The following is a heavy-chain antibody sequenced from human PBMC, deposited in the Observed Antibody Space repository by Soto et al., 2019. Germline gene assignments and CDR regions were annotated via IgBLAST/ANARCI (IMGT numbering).Heavy chain of an antibody. CDR1: GLTVSSNY. CDR3: ARDRPGDEGDGFDI. D-gene: IGHD3-10*01. CDR2: LYSGGST. V-gene: IGHV3-53*02. J-gene: IGHJ3*02. Sequence: EVQLVETGGGLIQPGGSLRLSCAASGLTVSSNYMNWVRQAPGKGLEWVSVLYSGGSTHYAGSVKGRFIISRDNSKNTLYLQMNSLRVEDTALYYCARDRPGDEGDGFDIWGHGTMVTVSS.